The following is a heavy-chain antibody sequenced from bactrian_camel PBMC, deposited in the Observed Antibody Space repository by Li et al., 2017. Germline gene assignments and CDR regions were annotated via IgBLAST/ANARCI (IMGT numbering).Heavy chain of an antibody. Sequence: QVQLVESGGGAVQAGGSLTLSCEASVYTFRPYCMGWFRQAPGKEREGVAAIDTAGILTYADSVKGRFTISQDKGKNTVYLLMNSLKPDDSGTYYCAYESGTTPDLCRRRGPGGYFGQ. CDR2: IDTAGIL. J-gene: IGHJ5*01. D-gene: IGHD7*01. CDR1: VYTFRPYC. CDR3: AYESGTTPDLCRRRGPGGY. V-gene: IGHV3S53*01.